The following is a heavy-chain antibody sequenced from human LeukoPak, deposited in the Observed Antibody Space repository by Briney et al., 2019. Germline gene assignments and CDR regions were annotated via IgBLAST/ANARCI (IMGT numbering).Heavy chain of an antibody. CDR3: VKSSAHWYFDL. J-gene: IGHJ2*01. Sequence: PGGSLRLSCAASGFTFGDYAMHWVRQAPGKGLECVSSISWNSGNKKFADSVKGRFTISRDNSKKSLYLHMNSLRPEDTALYYCVKSSAHWYFDLWGRGTLVVVS. CDR2: ISWNSGNK. D-gene: IGHD6-25*01. V-gene: IGHV3-9*01. CDR1: GFTFGDYA.